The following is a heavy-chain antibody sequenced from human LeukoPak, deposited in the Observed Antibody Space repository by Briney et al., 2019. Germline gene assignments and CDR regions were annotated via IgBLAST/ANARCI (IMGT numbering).Heavy chain of an antibody. D-gene: IGHD3-3*01. V-gene: IGHV3-48*01. CDR3: ARADYDFWSGYFVAFDY. CDR2: ISSSGFTI. J-gene: IGHJ4*02. CDR1: GFTCSDYS. Sequence: GGSLRLSCAVSGFTCSDYSMNWVRQAPGKGLEWVSYISSSGFTINYADSVKGRFTISRDNAKNSLYLQMNSLRAEDTAVYYCARADYDFWSGYFVAFDYWGQGTLATVSS.